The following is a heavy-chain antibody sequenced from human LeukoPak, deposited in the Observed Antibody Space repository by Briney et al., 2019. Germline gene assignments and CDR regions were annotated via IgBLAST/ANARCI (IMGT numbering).Heavy chain of an antibody. V-gene: IGHV1-69*04. CDR1: GGTFSSYA. J-gene: IGHJ4*02. D-gene: IGHD6-19*01. CDR2: IIPILGIA. CDR3: ARDRGGGYSSGWFPTD. Sequence: ASVKVSCKASGGTFSSYAISWVRQAPGQGLEWMGRIIPILGIANYAQKSQGRVTITADKSTSTAYMELSSLRSEDTAVYYCARDRGGGYSSGWFPTDWGQGTLVTVSS.